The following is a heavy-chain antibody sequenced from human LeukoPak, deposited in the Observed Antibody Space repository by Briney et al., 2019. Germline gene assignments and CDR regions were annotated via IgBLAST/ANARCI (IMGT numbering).Heavy chain of an antibody. V-gene: IGHV3-23*01. D-gene: IGHD3-22*01. CDR2: ISGSGGST. CDR3: AAYYYDSSQVIEFDY. CDR1: GFTFSSYA. Sequence: GGSLRLSCAASGFTFSSYAMSWVRQAPGKGLEWVSAISGSGGSTYYADSVKGQFTISRDNSKNTLYLQMNGLRAEDTAVYYCAAYYYDSSQVIEFDYWGQGTLVTVSS. J-gene: IGHJ4*02.